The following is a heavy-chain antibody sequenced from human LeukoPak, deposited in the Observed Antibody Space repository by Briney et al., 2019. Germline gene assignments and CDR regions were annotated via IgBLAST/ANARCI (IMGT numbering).Heavy chain of an antibody. V-gene: IGHV1-2*02. CDR3: ARDPATSYFLDS. CDR2: IDPKTGGT. D-gene: IGHD2/OR15-2a*01. Sequence: ASVKVSCKASGYTFTAYYLNWVRQAPGQGLEWMGWIDPKTGGTKIAQKFQGRVTMTRDTSMSTVYMELYSLSSDCAAVYSCARDPATSYFLDSWGQGTLVSVS. CDR1: GYTFTAYY. J-gene: IGHJ4*02.